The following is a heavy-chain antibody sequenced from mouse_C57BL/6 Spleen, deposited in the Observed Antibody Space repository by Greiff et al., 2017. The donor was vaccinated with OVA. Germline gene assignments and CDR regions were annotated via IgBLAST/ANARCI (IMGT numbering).Heavy chain of an antibody. D-gene: IGHD2-4*01. CDR3: ARDDDYEGAMDY. CDR1: GFTFSSYA. V-gene: IGHV5-4*01. J-gene: IGHJ4*01. CDR2: ISDGGSYT. Sequence: DVKLVESGGGLVKPGGSLKLSCAASGFTFSSYAMSWVRQTPEKRLEWVATISDGGSYTYYPDNVKGRFTISRDNAKNNLYLQMSHLKSEDTAMYYCARDDDYEGAMDYWGQGTSVTVSS.